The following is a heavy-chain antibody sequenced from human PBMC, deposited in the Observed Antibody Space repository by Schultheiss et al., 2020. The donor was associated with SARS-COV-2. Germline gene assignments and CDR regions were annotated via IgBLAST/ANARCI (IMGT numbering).Heavy chain of an antibody. V-gene: IGHV3-9*01. D-gene: IGHD3-22*01. CDR3: AKGTYYYDSSGYRPFDY. CDR1: GFTFDDYA. J-gene: IGHJ4*02. Sequence: SLKISCAASGFTFDDYAMHWVRQAPGKGLEWVSGISWNSGSIGYADSVKGRFTISRDNAKNSLYLQMNSLRAEDTALYYCAKGTYYYDSSGYRPFDYWGQGTLVTVSS. CDR2: ISWNSGSI.